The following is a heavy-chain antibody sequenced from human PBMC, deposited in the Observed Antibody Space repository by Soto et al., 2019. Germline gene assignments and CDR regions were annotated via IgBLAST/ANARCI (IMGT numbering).Heavy chain of an antibody. J-gene: IGHJ4*02. CDR1: GFTFDDYA. V-gene: IGHV3-9*01. Sequence: LRLSCAASGFTFDDYAMHWVRQAPGKGLAWVSSISRSSGSIDYADSVKGPFTISRDNAKNSLYLQMNSLRAEDTALYYCPKDAAYYFDYCGQGTLVTVS. CDR3: PKDAAYYFDY. CDR2: ISRSSGSI.